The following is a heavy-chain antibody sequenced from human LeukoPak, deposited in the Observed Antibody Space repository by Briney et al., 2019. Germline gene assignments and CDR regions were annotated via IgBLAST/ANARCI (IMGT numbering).Heavy chain of an antibody. Sequence: SETLSLTCTVSGGSISNYYWSWIRQPPGKGLEWIGYIYYSGSTNYNPSLKSRVTISVDTSKNHFSLKLSSVTAADTAVYYCARDSTWCLIRGYFQHWGQGTLVTVSS. J-gene: IGHJ1*01. D-gene: IGHD5/OR15-5a*01. CDR1: GGSISNYY. CDR3: ARDSTWCLIRGYFQH. CDR2: IYYSGST. V-gene: IGHV4-59*01.